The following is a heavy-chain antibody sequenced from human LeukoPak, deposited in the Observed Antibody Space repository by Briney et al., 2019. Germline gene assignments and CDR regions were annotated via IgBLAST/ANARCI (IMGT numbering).Heavy chain of an antibody. D-gene: IGHD3-3*01. CDR2: ISGSGGST. Sequence: GGSLRLSCAASGFTFSSYAMSWVRQAPGKGLEWVSAISGSGGSTYYADSVKGRFTISRDNSKNTLYLQMNSLRAEDTAVYYCAQDPLWNGYYMGAYFDYWGQGTLVTVSS. V-gene: IGHV3-23*01. CDR1: GFTFSSYA. CDR3: AQDPLWNGYYMGAYFDY. J-gene: IGHJ4*02.